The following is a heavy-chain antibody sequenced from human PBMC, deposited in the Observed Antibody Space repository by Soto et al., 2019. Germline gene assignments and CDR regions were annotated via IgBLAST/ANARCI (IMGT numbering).Heavy chain of an antibody. CDR1: GYTFTSYD. Sequence: ASVKVSWKAAGYTFTSYDINWVRQATGKGLEWMGWMNPNSGNTGYAQKFQGRVTMTRNTSISTAYMELSSLRSEDTAVYYCATGRSYYDLWSGYYIPYDHYGMDVSG. CDR3: ATGRSYYDLWSGYYIPYDHYGMDV. J-gene: IGHJ6*01. V-gene: IGHV1-8*01. D-gene: IGHD3-3*01. CDR2: MNPNSGNT.